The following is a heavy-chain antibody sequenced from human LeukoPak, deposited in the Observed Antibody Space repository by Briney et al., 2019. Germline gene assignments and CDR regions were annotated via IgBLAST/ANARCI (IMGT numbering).Heavy chain of an antibody. CDR1: GGSISNYY. V-gene: IGHV4-59*01. D-gene: IGHD6-13*01. CDR2: IYYSGST. J-gene: IGHJ4*02. Sequence: PSETLSLTCTVSGGSISNYYWSWLRQPPGKGLEWIGYIYYSGSTNYNPSLKSRVTISVDTSKNQFSLKLSSVTAADTAVYYCARGAAATYWGQGTLVTVSS. CDR3: ARGAAATY.